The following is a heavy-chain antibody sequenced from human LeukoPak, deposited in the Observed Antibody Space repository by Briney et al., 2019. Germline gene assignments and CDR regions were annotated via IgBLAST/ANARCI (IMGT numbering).Heavy chain of an antibody. CDR2: IYPSDSDT. CDR1: GYRFTSYW. J-gene: IGHJ3*02. D-gene: IGHD1-26*01. V-gene: IGHV5-51*01. Sequence: GESLKISCKGSGYRFTSYWIGWVRQMPGKGLEWMGIIYPSDSDTRYSPSFQGQVSISADKSISTAYLQWSSLKASDTAMYYCARVGSGRVGAFDIWGQGTMVTVPS. CDR3: ARVGSGRVGAFDI.